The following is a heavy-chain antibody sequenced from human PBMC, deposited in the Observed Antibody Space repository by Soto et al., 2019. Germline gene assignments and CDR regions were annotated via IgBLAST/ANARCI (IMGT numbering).Heavy chain of an antibody. V-gene: IGHV4-39*01. CDR1: GGSISSSSYY. D-gene: IGHD3-9*01. Sequence: QLQLQESGPGLVKPSETLSLTCTVSGGSISSSSYYWGWIRQPPGKGLEWIGSIYYSGSTYYNPSLKSRVTISVDTSKNQFSLKLSSVTAADTAVYYCARRFAYDILTGYSNYYYYGMDVW. CDR2: IYYSGST. CDR3: ARRFAYDILTGYSNYYYYGMDV. J-gene: IGHJ6*01.